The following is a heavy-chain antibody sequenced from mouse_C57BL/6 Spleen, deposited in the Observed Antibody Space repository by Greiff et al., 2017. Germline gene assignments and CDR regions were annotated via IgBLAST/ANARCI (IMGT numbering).Heavy chain of an antibody. V-gene: IGHV7-3*01. Sequence: EVQRVESGGGLVQPGGSLSLSCAASGFTFTDYYMSWVRQPPGKALEWLGFIRNKANGYTTEYSASVKGRFTISRDNSQSILYLQMNALRAEDSATYYCARWLTGTFDYWGQGTTLTVSS. CDR2: IRNKANGYTT. CDR1: GFTFTDYY. J-gene: IGHJ2*01. CDR3: ARWLTGTFDY. D-gene: IGHD4-1*01.